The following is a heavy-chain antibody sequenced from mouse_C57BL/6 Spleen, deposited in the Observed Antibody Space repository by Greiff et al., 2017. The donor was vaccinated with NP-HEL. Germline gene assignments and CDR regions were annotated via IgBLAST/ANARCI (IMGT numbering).Heavy chain of an antibody. J-gene: IGHJ2*01. CDR2: IDPETGGT. D-gene: IGHD1-1*01. V-gene: IGHV1-15*01. Sequence: VQLQQSGAELVRPGASVTLSCKASGYTFTDYEMHWVKQTPVHGLEWIGAIDPETGGTAYNQKFKGKAILTADKSSSTAYMELRSLTSEDSAVYYCTNYYGSSYCFDYWGQGTTLTVSS. CDR1: GYTFTDYE. CDR3: TNYYGSSYCFDY.